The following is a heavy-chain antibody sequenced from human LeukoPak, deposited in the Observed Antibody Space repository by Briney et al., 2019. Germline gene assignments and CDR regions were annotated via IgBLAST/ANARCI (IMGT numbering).Heavy chain of an antibody. CDR1: GFTFSSYW. D-gene: IGHD5-12*01. CDR3: SREGYSGYQPRGYFDY. Sequence: GGSLRLSCAASGFTFSSYWMSWVRQAPGKGLEWVANIKQDGSEKYYVDSVKGRFTISRDNAKNSLYLQMNSLRAEDTAVYYCSREGYSGYQPRGYFDYWGQGTLVTVSS. CDR2: IKQDGSEK. J-gene: IGHJ4*02. V-gene: IGHV3-7*01.